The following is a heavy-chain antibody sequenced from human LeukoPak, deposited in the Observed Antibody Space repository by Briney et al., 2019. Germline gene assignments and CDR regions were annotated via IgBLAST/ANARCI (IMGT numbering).Heavy chain of an antibody. D-gene: IGHD4/OR15-4a*01. CDR2: IYYSGST. CDR3: ARDRFYGGAVAPIDY. CDR1: GVSISSSSYY. J-gene: IGHJ4*02. V-gene: IGHV4-39*07. Sequence: PSETLSLTCTVSGVSISSSSYYWGWIRQPPGKGLEWIGSIYYSGSTYYNPSLKSRVTISVDTSKNQFSLKLSSVTAADTAVYYRARDRFYGGAVAPIDYWGQGTLVTVSS.